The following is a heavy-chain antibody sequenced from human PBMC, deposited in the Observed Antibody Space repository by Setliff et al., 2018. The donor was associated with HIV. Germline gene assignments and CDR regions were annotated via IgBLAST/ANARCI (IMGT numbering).Heavy chain of an antibody. V-gene: IGHV3-7*04. CDR2: MNRDGSEK. D-gene: IGHD3-10*01. J-gene: IGHJ3*02. CDR1: GFTFSNYA. Sequence: LRLSCAASGFTFSNYAMSWVRQAPGRGLEYVAGMNRDGSEKGYADSVKGRFSISRDNAKNSLYLQMSSLRTEDTAVYFCARDPAFGAFDIWGQGTMVTVSS. CDR3: ARDPAFGAFDI.